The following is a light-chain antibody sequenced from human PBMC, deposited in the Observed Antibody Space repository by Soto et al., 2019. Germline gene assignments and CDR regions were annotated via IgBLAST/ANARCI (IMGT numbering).Light chain of an antibody. V-gene: IGLV2-8*01. Sequence: QPVLTQPPSASGSPGQSVTISCTGTSSDIGGYNYVSWYQQHPGKAPKLMIYEVSSRPSGVPDRFSGSKSGNTASLTVSGLQAEDEADYYCSSYAGSNNPYVFGTGTKLTVL. CDR2: EVS. J-gene: IGLJ1*01. CDR3: SSYAGSNNPYV. CDR1: SSDIGGYNY.